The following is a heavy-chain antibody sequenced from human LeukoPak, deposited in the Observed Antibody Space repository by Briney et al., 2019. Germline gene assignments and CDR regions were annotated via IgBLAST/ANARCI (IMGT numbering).Heavy chain of an antibody. V-gene: IGHV5-51*01. CDR2: IYPGDSDS. CDR3: ARLRDAYPDY. J-gene: IGHJ4*02. Sequence: GESLKTSCKGSGYSFTSYWIGWVRQMPGKGLEWMGIIYPGDSDSRYSPSFQGQVAISADTSISTAYLQWNSLKASDTAMYYCARLRDAYPDYWGQGTLITVSS. CDR1: GYSFTSYW. D-gene: IGHD5-24*01.